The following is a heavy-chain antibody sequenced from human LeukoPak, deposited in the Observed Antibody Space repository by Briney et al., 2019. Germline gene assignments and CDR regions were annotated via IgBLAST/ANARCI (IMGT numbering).Heavy chain of an antibody. CDR2: ISNTGNT. CDR1: GGSISSGSDY. V-gene: IGHV4-39*07. Sequence: SETLSLTCTISGGSISSGSDYWGWIRQPPGKGLEWIGKISNTGNTYHNPSLKSRVTLSVDTSTNQFSLKLSSVTAADTAVYYCARAKIAARPFDYWGQGTLVTVSS. D-gene: IGHD6-6*01. CDR3: ARAKIAARPFDY. J-gene: IGHJ4*02.